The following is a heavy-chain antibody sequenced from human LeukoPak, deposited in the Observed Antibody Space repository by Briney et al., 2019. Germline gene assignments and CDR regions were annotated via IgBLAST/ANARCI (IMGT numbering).Heavy chain of an antibody. V-gene: IGHV3-9*01. D-gene: IGHD3-22*01. CDR2: ISWNSGSI. CDR3: AKDKYDSSGLTGYFDL. Sequence: GGSLRLSCAASGFTFDDYAMHWVRQAPGKGLEWVSGISWNSGSIGYADSVKGRFTISRDNAKNSLYLQMNSLRAEDTALYYCAKDKYDSSGLTGYFDLWGRGTLVTVSS. CDR1: GFTFDDYA. J-gene: IGHJ2*01.